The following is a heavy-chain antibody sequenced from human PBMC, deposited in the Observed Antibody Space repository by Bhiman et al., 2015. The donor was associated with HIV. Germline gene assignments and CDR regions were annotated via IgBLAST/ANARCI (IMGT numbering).Heavy chain of an antibody. CDR3: AKGGGGMTMILRGFIR. D-gene: IGHD3-22*01. CDR2: ISWNSHSI. Sequence: VELVESGGGLVQPGRSLRLSCAASGFTFDDYAMYWVRQAPGKGLEWVSGISWNSHSISYADSVRGRFTVSRDNVKNSLSLQMTSLRDEDSALYYCAKGGGGMTMILRGFIRWGQGTLVIVSS. CDR1: GFTFDDYA. V-gene: IGHV3-9*01. J-gene: IGHJ4*02.